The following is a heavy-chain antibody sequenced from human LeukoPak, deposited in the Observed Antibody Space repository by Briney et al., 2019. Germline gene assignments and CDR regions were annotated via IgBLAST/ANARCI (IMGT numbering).Heavy chain of an antibody. CDR2: IYSGGST. Sequence: GGSLRLSCAASGFTVSSNYMSWVRRAPGKGLEWVSVIYSGGSTYYADSVKGRFTISRDNSKNTLYLQMNSLRAEDTAVYYCARVGYDSSGHLGHDAFDIWGQGTMVTVSS. CDR1: GFTVSSNY. CDR3: ARVGYDSSGHLGHDAFDI. V-gene: IGHV3-66*02. J-gene: IGHJ3*02. D-gene: IGHD3-22*01.